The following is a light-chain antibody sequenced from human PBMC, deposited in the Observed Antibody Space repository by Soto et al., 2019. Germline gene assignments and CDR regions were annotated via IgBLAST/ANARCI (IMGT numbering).Light chain of an antibody. CDR3: QQYNNWPPWT. J-gene: IGKJ1*01. CDR2: GAS. V-gene: IGKV3-15*01. Sequence: EIVMTQSPATLSVSPGEGATLSCRASQSISSNLAWYQQKPGQAPRLLIYGASTRASGIPARFSGSGSGTEFTLTISSLQSEDFAVYYCQQYNNWPPWTFGQGTKVDIK. CDR1: QSISSN.